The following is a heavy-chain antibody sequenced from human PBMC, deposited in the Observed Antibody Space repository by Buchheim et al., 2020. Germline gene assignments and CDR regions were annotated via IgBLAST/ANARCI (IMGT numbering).Heavy chain of an antibody. CDR1: GFTFSDSH. CDR2: ISGGSSYI. Sequence: QVQLVESGGDLVKPGGSLRLSCVASGFTFSDSHMGWIRQAPGKSLEWLSYISGGSSYIRYADSVKGRFTSSRENAKNSLSLQMNSLRVEDTAVYYCARVKMSLANANFYGMDVWGQGTT. D-gene: IGHD3-16*01. J-gene: IGHJ6*02. V-gene: IGHV3-11*06. CDR3: ARVKMSLANANFYGMDV.